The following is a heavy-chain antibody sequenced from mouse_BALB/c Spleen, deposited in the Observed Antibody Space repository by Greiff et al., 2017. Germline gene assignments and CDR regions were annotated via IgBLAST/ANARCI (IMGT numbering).Heavy chain of an antibody. Sequence: VQLQQSGAELVKPGASVKLSCKASGYTFTSYYMHWVKQRPEQGLEWIGWIDPENGDTEYAPKFQGKATMTADTSSNTAYLQLSSLTSEDTAVYYCNADYWGQGTTLTVSS. CDR3: NADY. CDR2: IDPENGDT. V-gene: IGHV14-4*02. CDR1: GYTFTSYY. J-gene: IGHJ2*01.